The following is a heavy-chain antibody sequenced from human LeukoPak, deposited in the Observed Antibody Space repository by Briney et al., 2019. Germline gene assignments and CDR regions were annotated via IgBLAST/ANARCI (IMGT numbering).Heavy chain of an antibody. Sequence: ASVKVSCKVSGYTLTELSMHWVRQAPGKGLEWMGGFDPEDGETIYAQKFQGRVTMTEGTSTDTAYMELSSLRSEDTAVYYCATAYYYDSSGYLDYWGQGTLVTVSS. CDR1: GYTLTELS. D-gene: IGHD3-22*01. CDR2: FDPEDGET. CDR3: ATAYYYDSSGYLDY. V-gene: IGHV1-24*01. J-gene: IGHJ4*02.